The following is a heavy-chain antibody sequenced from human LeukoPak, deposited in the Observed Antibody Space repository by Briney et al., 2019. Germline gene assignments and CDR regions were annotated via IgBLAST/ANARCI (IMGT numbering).Heavy chain of an antibody. CDR3: ARQGGQWLVQGAFDI. Sequence: GGSLQISCKGSGYSFTNYWIGWGRQVPGKGLEWMGIIYPGDSATRYTPSFQGQATISADKSIDTAYLQWSSLKASDTAIYYCARQGGQWLVQGAFDIWGQGTMVTVSS. D-gene: IGHD6-19*01. J-gene: IGHJ3*02. V-gene: IGHV5-51*01. CDR2: IYPGDSAT. CDR1: GYSFTNYW.